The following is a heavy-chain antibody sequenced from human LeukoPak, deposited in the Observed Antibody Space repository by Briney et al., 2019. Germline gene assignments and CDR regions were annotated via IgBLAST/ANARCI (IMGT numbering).Heavy chain of an antibody. CDR3: ARHFPPLGYCSSTSCRNFDY. D-gene: IGHD2-2*01. Sequence: PSETLSLTCTVSGGSISSYYWSWIRQPAGKGLEWIGSIYYSGSTYYNPSLKSRVTISVDTSKNQFSLKLSSVTAADTAVYYCARHFPPLGYCSSTSCRNFDYWGQGTLVTVSS. CDR2: IYYSGST. J-gene: IGHJ4*02. V-gene: IGHV4-59*05. CDR1: GGSISSYY.